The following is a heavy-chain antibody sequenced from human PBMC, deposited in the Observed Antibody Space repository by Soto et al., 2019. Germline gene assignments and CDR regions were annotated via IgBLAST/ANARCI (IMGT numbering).Heavy chain of an antibody. Sequence: GGSLRLSCAASGFTFSSYGMHWVRQAPGKGLEWVAVISYDGSNKYYADSVKGRFTISRDNSKNTLYLQMNSLRAEDTAVYYCAKPWGSYLMYYFDYWGQGTLVTVSS. CDR1: GFTFSSYG. CDR2: ISYDGSNK. CDR3: AKPWGSYLMYYFDY. J-gene: IGHJ4*02. D-gene: IGHD3-16*02. V-gene: IGHV3-30*18.